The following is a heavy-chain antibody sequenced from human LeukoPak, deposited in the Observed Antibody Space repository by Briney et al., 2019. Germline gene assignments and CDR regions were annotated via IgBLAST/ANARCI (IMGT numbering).Heavy chain of an antibody. CDR3: ARVGATAHHYYYGMDV. V-gene: IGHV1-18*01. D-gene: IGHD1-26*01. CDR1: GYTFTSYG. CDR2: ISAYNGNT. Sequence: ASVKVSFKASGYTFTSYGISWVRQAPGQGLEWMGWISAYNGNTNYAQKLQGRVTMTTDTSTSTAYMELRSLRSDDTAVYYCARVGATAHHYYYGMDVWGQGTTVTVSS. J-gene: IGHJ6*02.